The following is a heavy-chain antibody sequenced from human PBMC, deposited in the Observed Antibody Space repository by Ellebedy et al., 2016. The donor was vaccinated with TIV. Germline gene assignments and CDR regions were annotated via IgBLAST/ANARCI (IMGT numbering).Heavy chain of an antibody. Sequence: MPSDTLSLTCTVSGGSISSYYWSWIRQPPGKGLEWIGYFYYSGSTNYNPSLKSRVTISVDTSKNQFSLKLSSLTAADTAVYFCAKESDSQFYFDYWGQGSLVTVSS. J-gene: IGHJ4*02. CDR2: FYYSGST. CDR3: AKESDSQFYFDY. CDR1: GGSISSYY. V-gene: IGHV4-59*12.